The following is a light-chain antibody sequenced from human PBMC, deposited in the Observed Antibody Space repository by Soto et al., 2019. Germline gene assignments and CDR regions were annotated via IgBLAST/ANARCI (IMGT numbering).Light chain of an antibody. CDR3: QQYGGSPYT. J-gene: IGKJ2*01. CDR1: QSVRSNY. V-gene: IGKV3-20*01. CDR2: GAS. Sequence: EIVLTQSPGTLSLSPGERATLSCRASQSVRSNYLAWYQQNPGQAPRLLIYGASSRATGIPDRFSGTGSGTDFTLTISRLEPEDFALYYCQQYGGSPYTFGQGTKLEIK.